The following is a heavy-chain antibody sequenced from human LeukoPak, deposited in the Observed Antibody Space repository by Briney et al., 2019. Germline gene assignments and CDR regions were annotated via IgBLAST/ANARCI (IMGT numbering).Heavy chain of an antibody. CDR1: GGSISGFY. D-gene: IGHD2-2*01. V-gene: IGHV4-59*01. J-gene: IGHJ4*02. CDR3: AKKYCIVTTCHFYS. CDR2: IYYSWST. Sequence: NPSETLSLTCSVSGGSISGFYWSWIRQPPGKGLEWIGYIYYSWSTDYNPSLKSRVTMSLDTSKNQFSLKLSSVTAADTAVYYCAKKYCIVTTCHFYSGAQGPLVTVS.